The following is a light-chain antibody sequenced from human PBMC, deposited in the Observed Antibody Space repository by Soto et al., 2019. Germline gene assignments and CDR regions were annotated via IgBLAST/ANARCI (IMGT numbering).Light chain of an antibody. V-gene: IGKV1-39*01. CDR3: QQSYSTPWT. J-gene: IGKJ1*01. Sequence: DSQMTQSPSALSASVGDRVTRTCRASQSISSYLNWYQQKPGKAPKLLIYAASSLQSGVPSRFSGSGSGTDFTLTISSLQPEDFATYYCQQSYSTPWTFGQGTKVDI. CDR2: AAS. CDR1: QSISSY.